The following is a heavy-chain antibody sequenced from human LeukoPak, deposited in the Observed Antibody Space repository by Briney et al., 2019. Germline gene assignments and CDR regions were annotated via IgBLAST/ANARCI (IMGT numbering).Heavy chain of an antibody. D-gene: IGHD6-19*01. CDR2: ISWNSGSI. CDR1: GFTFDDYA. V-gene: IGHV3-9*01. CDR3: AKDILRSIAVASGFDY. J-gene: IGHJ4*02. Sequence: GGSLRLSCAASGFTFDDYAMHWVRQAPGKGLEWVSGISWNSGSIGYADSVKGRFTISRDNAKNSLYLQMNSLRAEDTALYYCAKDILRSIAVASGFDYWGQGTLVTVSS.